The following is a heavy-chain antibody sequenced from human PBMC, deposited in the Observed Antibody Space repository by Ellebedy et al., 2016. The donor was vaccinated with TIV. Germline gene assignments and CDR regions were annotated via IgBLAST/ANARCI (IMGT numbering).Heavy chain of an antibody. Sequence: GSLRLXXTVSGGSIIISNYYWGWVRQPPGEGLEWVGSIYHSGSTYYNPSLKSRVTISVDTSKNQFSLKLSSVTAADTAVYFCGRKYHSGWYDYWGQGTLVTVSS. J-gene: IGHJ4*02. CDR2: IYHSGST. D-gene: IGHD6-19*01. CDR1: GGSIIISNYY. V-gene: IGHV4-39*01. CDR3: GRKYHSGWYDY.